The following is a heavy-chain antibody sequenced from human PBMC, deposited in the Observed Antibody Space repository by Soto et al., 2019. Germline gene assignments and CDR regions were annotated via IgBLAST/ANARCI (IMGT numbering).Heavy chain of an antibody. CDR1: GGSFSGYY. CDR3: ARARLYDFWSGYYCDY. Sequence: QVQLQQWGAGLLKPSETLSLTCAVYGGSFSGYYWSWIRQPPGKGLEWIGEINHSGSTNYNPSLKSRVTIAVDTSKNQFSLKLSSVTAADTAVYYCARARLYDFWSGYYCDYWGQGTLVTVSS. V-gene: IGHV4-34*01. CDR2: INHSGST. J-gene: IGHJ4*02. D-gene: IGHD3-3*01.